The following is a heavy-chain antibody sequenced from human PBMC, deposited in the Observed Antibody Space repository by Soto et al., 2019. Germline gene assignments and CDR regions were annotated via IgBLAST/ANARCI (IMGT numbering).Heavy chain of an antibody. D-gene: IGHD6-13*01. J-gene: IGHJ6*02. CDR1: GFTFSSYC. V-gene: IGHV3-7*01. CDR3: ARDSSLRGMDV. Sequence: GGSLRLSCAASGFTFSSYCMRWVRQAPGKGLEWVANIKQDGSEKYYVDSVKGRFTISRDNAKNTLYLQMNSLRAEDTAVYYCARDSSLRGMDVWGQGTTVTVSS. CDR2: IKQDGSEK.